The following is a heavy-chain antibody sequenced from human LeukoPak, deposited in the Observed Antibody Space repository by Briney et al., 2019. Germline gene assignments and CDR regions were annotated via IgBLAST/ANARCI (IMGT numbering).Heavy chain of an antibody. J-gene: IGHJ4*02. CDR1: SGSISTSHW. Sequence: ETLSLTCTVSSGSISTSHWLSWVRQAPGKGLEWGSGISGSGDNTYYADSVKGRFTISRDNSKNTLYVQVNSLGTEDTAAYYCAKGSNYDSSGSFYFDYWGQGTLVTVSS. CDR3: AKGSNYDSSGSFYFDY. CDR2: ISGSGDNT. V-gene: IGHV3-23*01. D-gene: IGHD3-22*01.